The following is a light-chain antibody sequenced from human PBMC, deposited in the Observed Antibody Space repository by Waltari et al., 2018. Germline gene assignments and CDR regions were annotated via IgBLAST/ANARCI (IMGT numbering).Light chain of an antibody. CDR3: QQSYSTWT. CDR1: QSINTN. J-gene: IGKJ1*01. V-gene: IGKV1-39*01. CDR2: VAS. Sequence: DIQMTQSPSSLSASVGDRVIITCRASQSINTNLNWYQQKPGQAPKLLIYVASSLQSGVPSRFSGTGSGTDFTLTINSLQPEDFATYYCQQSYSTWTFGQGTKVEIK.